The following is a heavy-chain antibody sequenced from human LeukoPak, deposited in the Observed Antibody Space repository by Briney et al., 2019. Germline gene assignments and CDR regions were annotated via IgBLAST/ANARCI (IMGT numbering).Heavy chain of an antibody. V-gene: IGHV6-1*01. CDR2: TYYRSKWYN. J-gene: IGHJ4*02. Sequence: SQTLSLTCAISGDSVSSYTAAWNWIRQSPSRGLEWLGRTYYRSKWYNDYGESVKSRITINPDTSKNQFSLQLNSVTPEDTAVYYCVRDGWPALDYWGQGTLVTVSS. D-gene: IGHD2-15*01. CDR1: GDSVSSYTAA. CDR3: VRDGWPALDY.